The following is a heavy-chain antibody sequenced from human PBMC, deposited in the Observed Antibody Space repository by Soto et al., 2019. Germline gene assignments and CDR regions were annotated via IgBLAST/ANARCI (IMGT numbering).Heavy chain of an antibody. CDR2: IQSGGTT. Sequence: GGSLRLSCAASGFTVSSKYMTWVRQAPGKGLEWVSLIQSGGTTYYADSVKGRFTISRDTSENTLHLQMNSLRAEDTAVYYCARENSSSWYFDYWGQGTLVTVSS. J-gene: IGHJ4*02. CDR1: GFTVSSKY. V-gene: IGHV3-53*05. CDR3: ARENSSSWYFDY. D-gene: IGHD6-13*01.